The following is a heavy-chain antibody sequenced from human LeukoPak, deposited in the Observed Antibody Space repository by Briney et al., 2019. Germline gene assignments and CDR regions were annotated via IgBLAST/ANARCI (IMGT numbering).Heavy chain of an antibody. J-gene: IGHJ4*02. V-gene: IGHV3-21*05. D-gene: IGHD1-26*01. CDR2: ISSSSSYI. Sequence: PGGSLRLSCAASGFTFSSYSMNWVRQAPGKGLEWVSYISSSSSYIYYADSVKGRFTISRDNAKNSLYLQMNSLRAEDTAVYYCARDPGEWELLLGLGFGLWGQGTLVTVSS. CDR3: ARDPGEWELLLGLGFGL. CDR1: GFTFSSYS.